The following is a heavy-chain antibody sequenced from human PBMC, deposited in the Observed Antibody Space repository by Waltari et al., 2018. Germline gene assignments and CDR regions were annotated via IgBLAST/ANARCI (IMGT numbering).Heavy chain of an antibody. J-gene: IGHJ4*02. D-gene: IGHD3-10*01. Sequence: QVQLVQSGAEVKKPGSSVKVSCKASGGTFSSYAISWVRQAPGQGLEWMGGIIPIFGTANYAQKFQGRVTITADESTSTAYMELSSLRSEDTAVYYCARETIPYYYGSGSEGSFDYWGQGTLVTVSS. V-gene: IGHV1-69*13. CDR3: ARETIPYYYGSGSEGSFDY. CDR1: GGTFSSYA. CDR2: IIPIFGTA.